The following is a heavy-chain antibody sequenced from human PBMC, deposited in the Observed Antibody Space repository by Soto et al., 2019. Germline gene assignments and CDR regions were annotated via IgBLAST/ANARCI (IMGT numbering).Heavy chain of an antibody. V-gene: IGHV4-39*01. CDR2: VYYSGST. Sequence: QLQLQESGPGLVKPSETLSLTCTVSGGSISSRSYYWGWIRQPPGKGLEWIGNVYYSGSTYYNPSLKSRATISVDTSKNQFSLKMSFVTAADTAVYYCASFCGDYVSYWGQGTLVTVSS. CDR1: GGSISSRSYY. J-gene: IGHJ4*02. D-gene: IGHD4-17*01. CDR3: ASFCGDYVSY.